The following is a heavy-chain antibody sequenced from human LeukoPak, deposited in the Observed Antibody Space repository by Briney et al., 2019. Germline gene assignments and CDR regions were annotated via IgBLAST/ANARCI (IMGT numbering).Heavy chain of an antibody. Sequence: PGGSLRLSCAASGFTFNNYAMIWVRQAPGKGLEWVSAISGSGGGTYYADSVKGRFTISRDNSKNTLYLQMNSLRAEDTAVYYCAKVRYDFWSGYLDFDYWGQGTLVTVSS. CDR2: ISGSGGGT. CDR3: AKVRYDFWSGYLDFDY. J-gene: IGHJ4*02. CDR1: GFTFNNYA. V-gene: IGHV3-23*01. D-gene: IGHD3-3*01.